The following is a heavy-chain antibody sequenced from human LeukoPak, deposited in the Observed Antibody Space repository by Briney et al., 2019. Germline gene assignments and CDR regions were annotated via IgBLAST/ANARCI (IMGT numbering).Heavy chain of an antibody. Sequence: GGSLRLSCAASGFTVSARYMNWVRQAPGKGPEWLSVIHSGGTTDYTDSVRGRFTISRDNSKNILYLQMNSLTTEDTAVYYCARSWDERLNFDYWGQGTLVTVSS. D-gene: IGHD1-1*01. CDR2: IHSGGTT. J-gene: IGHJ4*02. CDR3: ARSWDERLNFDY. CDR1: GFTVSARY. V-gene: IGHV3-66*02.